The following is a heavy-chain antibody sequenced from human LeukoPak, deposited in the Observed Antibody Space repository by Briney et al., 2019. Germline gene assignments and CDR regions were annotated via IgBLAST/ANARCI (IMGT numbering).Heavy chain of an antibody. D-gene: IGHD6-13*01. CDR1: GFTFSSYA. Sequence: GGSLRLSCAASGFTFSSYAMSCVRPAPGKGLEWVSALSGSGGSTYSADSVKGRFTISRDNSKNTLYLQINSLRAEDTAVYYCAKDAAGDYYYYYMDVWGKGTTVTVSS. J-gene: IGHJ6*03. CDR3: AKDAAGDYYYYYMDV. V-gene: IGHV3-23*01. CDR2: LSGSGGST.